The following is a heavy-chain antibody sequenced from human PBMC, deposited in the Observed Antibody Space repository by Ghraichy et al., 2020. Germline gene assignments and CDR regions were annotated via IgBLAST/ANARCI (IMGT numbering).Heavy chain of an antibody. CDR3: ARGPEDSSGYYYGVDY. CDR1: GGSISSGGYS. CDR2: IYHSGST. Sequence: SETLSLTCAVSGGSISSGGYSWSWIRQPPGKGLEWIGYIYHSGSTYYNPSLKSRVTISVDRSKNQFSLKLSSVTAADTAVYYCARGPEDSSGYYYGVDYWGQGTLVTVSS. J-gene: IGHJ4*02. V-gene: IGHV4-30-2*01. D-gene: IGHD3-22*01.